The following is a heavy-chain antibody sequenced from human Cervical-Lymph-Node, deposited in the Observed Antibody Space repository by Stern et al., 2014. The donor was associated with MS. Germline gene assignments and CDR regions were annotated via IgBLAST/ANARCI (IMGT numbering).Heavy chain of an antibody. CDR3: AKIGDSGYYSDH. CDR1: GFTFSSYG. Sequence: VQLVESGGGVVQPGTSLRLSCAASGFTFSSYGIHWVRQAPGKGLEWVAVISYDGSHRYYADSLKGRFAISRDNSKNTVYLQMDTLRPEDTALYYCAKIGDSGYYSDHWGQGTLVTVSS. J-gene: IGHJ4*02. D-gene: IGHD3-22*01. CDR2: ISYDGSHR. V-gene: IGHV3-30*18.